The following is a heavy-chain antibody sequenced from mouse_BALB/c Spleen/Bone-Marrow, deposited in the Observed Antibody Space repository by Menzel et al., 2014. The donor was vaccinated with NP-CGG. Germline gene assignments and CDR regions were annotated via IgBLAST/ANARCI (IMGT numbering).Heavy chain of an antibody. CDR2: ISNGGGST. Sequence: EVQVVESGGGLVQPGGSLKLSCAASGFTFSSYTMSWVRQTPEKRLEWVAYISNGGGSTYYPDTVKGRFTISRDNAKNTLFLQMTSLRSEDTAMYYCARSRYDVGWFAYWGQGTLVTVSA. CDR3: ARSRYDVGWFAY. CDR1: GFTFSSYT. J-gene: IGHJ3*01. D-gene: IGHD2-14*01. V-gene: IGHV5-12-2*01.